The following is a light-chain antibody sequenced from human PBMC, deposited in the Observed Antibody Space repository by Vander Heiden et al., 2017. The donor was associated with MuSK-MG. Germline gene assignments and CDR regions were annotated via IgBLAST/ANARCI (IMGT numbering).Light chain of an antibody. Sequence: SSALPQPPSVSVSPGQTASITCSGDKLGDKYACWYQQKPGQSPVLVIYQDSKRPSGIPERFSGSNSGNTATLTISGTQAMDEADYYCQAWDSSIVVFGGGTKLTVL. V-gene: IGLV3-1*01. CDR2: QDS. CDR3: QAWDSSIVV. J-gene: IGLJ2*01. CDR1: KLGDKY.